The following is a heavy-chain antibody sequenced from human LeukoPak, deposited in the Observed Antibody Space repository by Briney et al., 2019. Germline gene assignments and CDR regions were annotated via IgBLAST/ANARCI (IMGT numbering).Heavy chain of an antibody. V-gene: IGHV3-74*01. CDR1: GFTFSNYW. Sequence: GGSLRLSCAASGFTFSNYWMHWVRQAPGKGLVWVSRINSDGSTTYYADSVKGRFTISRDNAKNTLLLQMNSLRAEDTAVYYCARPQVNDYGDCGIWGQGTMVAVSS. D-gene: IGHD4-17*01. CDR3: ARPQVNDYGDCGI. CDR2: INSDGSTT. J-gene: IGHJ3*02.